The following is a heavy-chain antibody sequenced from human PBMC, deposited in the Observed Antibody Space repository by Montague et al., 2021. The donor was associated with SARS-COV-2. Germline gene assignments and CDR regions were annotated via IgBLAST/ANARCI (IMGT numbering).Heavy chain of an antibody. J-gene: IGHJ4*02. CDR3: ARGSGHYYNPFDY. D-gene: IGHD2-15*01. V-gene: IGHV4-4*07. CDR1: GGSFSSYY. CDR2: IYYNEGT. Sequence: SETLSLTCSVSGGSFSSYYWSWIRQPAGKGLEWIGGIYYNEGTTYNPSLKSRVTMSVDTSKNQFSLKLSSVTAADTAVYYCARGSGHYYNPFDYWGQGNLVTVSS.